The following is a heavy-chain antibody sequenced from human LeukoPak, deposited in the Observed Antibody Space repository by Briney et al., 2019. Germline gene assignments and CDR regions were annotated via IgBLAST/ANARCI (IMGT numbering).Heavy chain of an antibody. Sequence: PSETLSLTCTVSGGSISSSYWSWIRQPPGRGLEWIAYIHNNGESNYNPSLKSRVTISIDTSKNHLSLNLNSMTAADTAVYYCTRGSTGQFDPWGQGTLVTVSS. V-gene: IGHV4-4*09. CDR1: GGSISSSY. CDR2: IHNNGES. D-gene: IGHD2-2*01. CDR3: TRGSTGQFDP. J-gene: IGHJ5*02.